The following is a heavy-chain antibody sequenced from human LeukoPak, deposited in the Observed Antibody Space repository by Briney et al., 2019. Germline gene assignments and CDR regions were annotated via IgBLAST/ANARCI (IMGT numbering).Heavy chain of an antibody. D-gene: IGHD1-26*01. V-gene: IGHV1-46*01. CDR3: ARDNSVGDNAWWFDP. CDR1: GYTFTGYY. Sequence: GASVKVSCKASGYTFTGYYFHWVRQAPGQGLEWMGLINPTGGSTGYPQKFQGRVTMTRDMSTSTDYMELSRLRSEDTAIYYCARDNSVGDNAWWFDPWGQGTLVTVSS. J-gene: IGHJ5*02. CDR2: INPTGGST.